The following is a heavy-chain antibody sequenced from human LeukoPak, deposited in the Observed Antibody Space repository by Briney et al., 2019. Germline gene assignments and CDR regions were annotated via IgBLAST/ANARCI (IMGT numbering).Heavy chain of an antibody. V-gene: IGHV3-7*01. Sequence: GGSLRLSCAASEFTFSTYSMNWVRQAPGKGLEWVANIEQDGSEKNYLDSVKGRFTISRDNAKNSLYLQMNSLRAEDTAVYYCARDKEKGGSGSKFDYWGQGTLVTVSS. CDR1: EFTFSTYS. CDR3: ARDKEKGGSGSKFDY. CDR2: IEQDGSEK. D-gene: IGHD3-10*01. J-gene: IGHJ4*02.